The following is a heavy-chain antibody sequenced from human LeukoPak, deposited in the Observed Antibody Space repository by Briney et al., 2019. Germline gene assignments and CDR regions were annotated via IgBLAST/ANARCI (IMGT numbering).Heavy chain of an antibody. D-gene: IGHD3-10*01. Sequence: GGALRLSCAASGFTFSNYKMNWVRQAPGKVLEWVSYISSSGSIIYYSDSVKGRFTISRDNAKNSLYLQMNSLRAEDTAVYYCARDFGYFWGQGTLVTVSS. CDR2: ISSSGSII. V-gene: IGHV3-48*03. J-gene: IGHJ4*02. CDR3: ARDFGYF. CDR1: GFTFSNYK.